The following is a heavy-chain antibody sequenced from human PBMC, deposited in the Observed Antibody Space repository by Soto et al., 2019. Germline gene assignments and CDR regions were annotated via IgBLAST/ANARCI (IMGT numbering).Heavy chain of an antibody. CDR3: TTFDSSGYGSRGVDY. V-gene: IGHV3-15*01. Sequence: GGSLRLSCAASGFTFSNAWMSWVRQAPGKGLEWVGRIKSKTDGGTADYAAPVKGRFTISRDDSKNTLYLQMDSLKTEDTAVYYCTTFDSSGYGSRGVDYWGQGTLVTVS. J-gene: IGHJ4*02. CDR2: IKSKTDGGTA. D-gene: IGHD3-22*01. CDR1: GFTFSNAW.